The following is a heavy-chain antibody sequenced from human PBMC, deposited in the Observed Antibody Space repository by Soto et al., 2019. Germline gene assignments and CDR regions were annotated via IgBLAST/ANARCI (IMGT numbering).Heavy chain of an antibody. V-gene: IGHV5-51*01. D-gene: IGHD2-2*01. CDR1: GYTFRNFY. Sequence: PGESLKISCKAIGYTFRNFYIGWVRQMPGKGLEWIGIMFPVDATTIYSPSFQGQVTISVDESISTAYLQWSSLKASDTATYYCARVVIGYCNSASCPGDYWGQGTLVTVSS. CDR2: MFPVDATT. CDR3: ARVVIGYCNSASCPGDY. J-gene: IGHJ4*02.